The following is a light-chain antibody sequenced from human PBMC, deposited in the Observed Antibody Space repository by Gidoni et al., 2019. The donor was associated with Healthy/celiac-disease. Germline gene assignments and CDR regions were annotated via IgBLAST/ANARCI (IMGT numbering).Light chain of an antibody. Sequence: EIVFTQSPATLSLSPGERSTLSCRASQSVSSYLAWYQQKPGQAPRLLIYDASNRATGIPARFSGSGSGTDFNLTISSLEPEDFAVYYCQQRSNWPPTFGQGTKVEIK. V-gene: IGKV3-11*01. J-gene: IGKJ1*01. CDR3: QQRSNWPPT. CDR2: DAS. CDR1: QSVSSY.